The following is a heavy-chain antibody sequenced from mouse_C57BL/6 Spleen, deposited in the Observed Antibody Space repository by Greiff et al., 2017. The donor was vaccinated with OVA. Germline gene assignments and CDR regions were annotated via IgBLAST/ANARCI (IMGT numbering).Heavy chain of an antibody. CDR2: IWSGGST. D-gene: IGHD2-3*01. J-gene: IGHJ4*01. V-gene: IGHV2-2*01. CDR3: ARNAIDGYYEDAMDY. Sequence: QVQLQQSGPGLVQPSQSLSITCTVSGFSLTSYGVHWVRQSPGKGLEWLGVIWSGGSTDYNAAFISRLSISKDNSKSQVFFKMNRLQADDAAKYCSARNAIDGYYEDAMDYWGQGTSVTVSS. CDR1: GFSLTSYG.